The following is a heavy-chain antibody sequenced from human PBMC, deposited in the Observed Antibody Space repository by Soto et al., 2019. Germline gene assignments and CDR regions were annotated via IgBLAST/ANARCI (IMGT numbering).Heavy chain of an antibody. CDR3: ARARSSMIVADY. Sequence: NPSETLSLTCTVSGGSISSGDYYWSWIRQPPGKGLEWIGYIYYSGSTYYNPSLKSRVTISVDTSKNQFSLKLSSVTAADTAVYYCARARSSMIVADYWGQGTLVTVSS. V-gene: IGHV4-30-4*01. J-gene: IGHJ4*02. D-gene: IGHD3-22*01. CDR2: IYYSGST. CDR1: GGSISSGDYY.